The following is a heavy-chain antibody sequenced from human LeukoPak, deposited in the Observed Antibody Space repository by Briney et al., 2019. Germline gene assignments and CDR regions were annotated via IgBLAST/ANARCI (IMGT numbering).Heavy chain of an antibody. CDR1: GGSFSSSGYY. D-gene: IGHD6-13*01. CDR2: IYYSGNT. CDR3: ARRCQAGMAAAGGVDY. V-gene: IGHV4-39*01. Sequence: SETLSLTSTVSGGSFSSSGYYWGWIRQPPGKGLEWIASIYYSGNTYYNPSLKSRVTISINTSKNQFSLKLSSVTAADTAFYYCARRCQAGMAAAGGVDYWGQGTLVTVSS. J-gene: IGHJ4*02.